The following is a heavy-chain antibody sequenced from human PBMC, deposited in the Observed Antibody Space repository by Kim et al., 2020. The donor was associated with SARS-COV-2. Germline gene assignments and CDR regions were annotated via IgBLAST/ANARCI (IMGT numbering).Heavy chain of an antibody. J-gene: IGHJ6*02. D-gene: IGHD3-9*01. CDR2: ISWNSGSI. CDR3: AKDGVRADILTGYYQGGIWYYYYYGMDV. CDR1: GFTFDDYA. Sequence: GGSLRLSCAASGFTFDDYAMHWVRQAPGKGLEWVSGISWNSGSIGYADSVKGRFTISRDNAKNSLYLQMNSLRAEDTALYYCAKDGVRADILTGYYQGGIWYYYYYGMDVWGQGTTVTVSS. V-gene: IGHV3-9*01.